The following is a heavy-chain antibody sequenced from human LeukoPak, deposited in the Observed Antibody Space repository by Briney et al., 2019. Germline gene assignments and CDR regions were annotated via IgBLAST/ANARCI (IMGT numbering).Heavy chain of an antibody. D-gene: IGHD2-15*01. J-gene: IGHJ4*02. CDR1: GYTFTGYY. CDR3: AGYDCSGGSCYFGY. Sequence: GASVKVSCKASGYTFTGYYMHWVRQAPGQGLEWMGWINPNSGGTNYAQKFQGRVTMTRDTSISTAYMELSRLRSDDTAVYYCAGYDCSGGSCYFGYWGQGTLVTVSS. V-gene: IGHV1-2*02. CDR2: INPNSGGT.